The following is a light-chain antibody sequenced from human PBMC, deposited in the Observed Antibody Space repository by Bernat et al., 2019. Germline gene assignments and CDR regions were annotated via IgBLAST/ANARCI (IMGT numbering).Light chain of an antibody. CDR3: QQRSNWVT. V-gene: IGKV3-11*01. CDR2: DAS. J-gene: IGKJ4*01. Sequence: EIVLTQSPVTLSLSPGERATLSCRASQSVSNYLAWYQQKPGQAPRLLIVDASNRAAGVPARFSGSGYGTDFTLTVSSLEPEDFAIYYCQQRSNWVTFGGGTRVDIK. CDR1: QSVSNY.